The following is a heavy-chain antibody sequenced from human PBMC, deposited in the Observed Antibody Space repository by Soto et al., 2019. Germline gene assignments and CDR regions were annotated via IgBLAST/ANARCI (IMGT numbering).Heavy chain of an antibody. J-gene: IGHJ4*02. CDR2: IKQDGSEK. Sequence: VQLVESGGGLVQPGGSLRLSCAASGFRFRDYWMYWVRQPPGKGLEWVANIKQDGSEKYYVDSVKGRFTISRDNARNSLSLQMDSLRAEDTAVYFCARVTTMGGYWGQGTLVTVSS. D-gene: IGHD4-17*01. CDR1: GFRFRDYW. V-gene: IGHV3-7*01. CDR3: ARVTTMGGY.